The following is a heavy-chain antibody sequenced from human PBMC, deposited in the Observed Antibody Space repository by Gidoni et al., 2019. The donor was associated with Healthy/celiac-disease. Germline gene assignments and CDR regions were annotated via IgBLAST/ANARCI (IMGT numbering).Heavy chain of an antibody. CDR2: ISYDGSNK. Sequence: QVQLVESGGGVVQPGRSLRLSCAASGFTFSSYGMHWVRQAPGKGLEWVAVISYDGSNKYYADSVKGRFTISRDNSKNTLYLQMNSLRAEDTAVYYCAKDLPPPTAAGIIWGQGTLVTVSS. V-gene: IGHV3-30*18. D-gene: IGHD6-13*01. J-gene: IGHJ4*02. CDR1: GFTFSSYG. CDR3: AKDLPPPTAAGII.